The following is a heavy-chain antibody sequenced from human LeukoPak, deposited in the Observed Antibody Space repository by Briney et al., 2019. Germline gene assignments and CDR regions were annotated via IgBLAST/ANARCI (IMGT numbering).Heavy chain of an antibody. D-gene: IGHD3-9*01. Sequence: PGGSLRLSCAASGFTLSSYAMSWVRQAPGKGLEWVSAISGSGVSTYYADSVKGRFTISRDNSKNTLYLQMNSLRAEDTAVYYCAKADSSYYDILTGYYSYYGMDVWGQGTTVTVSS. CDR3: AKADSSYYDILTGYYSYYGMDV. V-gene: IGHV3-23*01. CDR1: GFTLSSYA. CDR2: ISGSGVST. J-gene: IGHJ6*02.